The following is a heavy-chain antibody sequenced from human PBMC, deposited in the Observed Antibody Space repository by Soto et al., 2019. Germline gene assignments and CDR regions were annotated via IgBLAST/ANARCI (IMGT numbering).Heavy chain of an antibody. CDR3: ARRGVSYGMDV. Sequence: SETLSLTCTVSGGSISSGGYYWSWIRQHPGKGLEWIGYIYYSGSTYYSPSLKSRVTISVDTSKNQFSLKLSSVTAADTAVYYCARRGVSYGMDVWGQGTTVTVSS. J-gene: IGHJ6*02. D-gene: IGHD3-10*01. V-gene: IGHV4-31*03. CDR2: IYYSGST. CDR1: GGSISSGGYY.